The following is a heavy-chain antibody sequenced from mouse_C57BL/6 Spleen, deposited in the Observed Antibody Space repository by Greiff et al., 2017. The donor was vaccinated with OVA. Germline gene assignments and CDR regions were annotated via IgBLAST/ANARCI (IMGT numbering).Heavy chain of an antibody. V-gene: IGHV1-64*01. CDR3: ARDSSGYVDDY. J-gene: IGHJ2*01. Sequence: VQLQQPGAELVKPGASVKLSCKASGYTFTSYWMHWVKQRPGQGLEWIGMIHPNSGSTNYNEKFKSKATLTVDKSSSTAYMQLSSLTSEDSAVYYCARDSSGYVDDYWGQGTTLTVSS. D-gene: IGHD3-2*02. CDR2: IHPNSGST. CDR1: GYTFTSYW.